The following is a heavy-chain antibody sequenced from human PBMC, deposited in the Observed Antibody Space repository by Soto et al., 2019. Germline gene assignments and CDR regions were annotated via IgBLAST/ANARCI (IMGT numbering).Heavy chain of an antibody. CDR2: ISAYNGNT. J-gene: IGHJ6*02. CDR1: GYSFTTYG. Sequence: QVQLVQSGGEVKKPGASVKVSCKTSGYSFTTYGISWVRQAPGQGLAGMGWISAYNGNTNYAQKLQGRVTMTTDTSTSTAYMELRSLRSDDTAVYYCAREGPAPYYYYGTDVWGQGSTVTVSS. CDR3: AREGPAPYYYYGTDV. V-gene: IGHV1-18*01.